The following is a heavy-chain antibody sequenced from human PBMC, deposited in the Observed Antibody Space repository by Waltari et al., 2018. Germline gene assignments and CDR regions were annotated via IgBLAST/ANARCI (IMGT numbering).Heavy chain of an antibody. CDR2: ISADSSYR. CDR3: ASGGWGFYLGY. V-gene: IGHV3-21*01. D-gene: IGHD3-16*01. CDR1: GFSFSTYS. J-gene: IGHJ4*02. Sequence: EVQLVESGGGLVKPGGSLRLSCAASGFSFSTYSMNWVRQAPGKGREWISSISADSSYRHYAGSVKGRFTVSRDNAKNSLSLQINSLRAEDTAVYYCASGGWGFYLGYWGQGALVTVSS.